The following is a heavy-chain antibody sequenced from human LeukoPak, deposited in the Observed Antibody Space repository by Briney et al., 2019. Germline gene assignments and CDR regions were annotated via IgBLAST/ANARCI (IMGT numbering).Heavy chain of an antibody. CDR1: GYTFTGYY. J-gene: IGHJ4*02. CDR3: ARDGGITGTNY. V-gene: IGHV1-2*02. CDR2: INPNSGGT. Sequence: ASVKVSCKASGYTFTGYYMHWVRQAPGQGLEWMGWINPNSGGTNYVQKFQGRVTMTRDTSISTAYMELSRLRSDDTAVYYCARDGGITGTNYWGQGTLVTVSS. D-gene: IGHD1-20*01.